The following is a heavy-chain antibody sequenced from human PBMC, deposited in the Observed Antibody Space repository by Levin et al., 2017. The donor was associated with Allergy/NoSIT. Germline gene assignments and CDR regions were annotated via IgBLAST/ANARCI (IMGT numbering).Heavy chain of an antibody. D-gene: IGHD2-8*02. CDR2: ISGSGGST. CDR1: GFTFSSYA. Sequence: GGSLRLSCAASGFTFSSYAISWVRQAPGKGLEWVSAISGSGGSTYFADSVKGRFTISRDNSKNTLYLQMNSLRAEDTAVYYCERVVVVVVDARVDYWGQGTLVTVS. V-gene: IGHV3-23*01. J-gene: IGHJ4*02. CDR3: ERVVVVVVDARVDY.